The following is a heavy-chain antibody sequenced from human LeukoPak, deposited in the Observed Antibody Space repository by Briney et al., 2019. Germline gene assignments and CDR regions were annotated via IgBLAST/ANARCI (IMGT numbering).Heavy chain of an antibody. J-gene: IGHJ4*02. CDR3: ARRGYGYSVY. Sequence: PGGSLRLSCAASGFTISSYEMNWVRQAPGKGLEWVSYISSSGSTIYYAGSVKGPFTISRDNAKNSLYLQMNSLRAEDTAVYYCARRGYGYSVYWGQGTLVTVSS. D-gene: IGHD5/OR15-5a*01. CDR1: GFTISSYE. V-gene: IGHV3-48*03. CDR2: ISSSGSTI.